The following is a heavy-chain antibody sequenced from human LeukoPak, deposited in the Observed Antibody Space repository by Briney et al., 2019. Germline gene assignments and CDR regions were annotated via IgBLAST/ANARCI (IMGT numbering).Heavy chain of an antibody. CDR1: GFIFDDYA. CDR2: ISWNTIGI. CDR3: AKEGIVSDCFDY. J-gene: IGHJ4*02. D-gene: IGHD2/OR15-2a*01. Sequence: GGSLRLSCAASGFIFDDYAMHWVRQVPGKGLEWVSGISWNTIGIGYADSVKGRFTISRDNAKNSLYLQMNSLRAEDTAVYYCAKEGIVSDCFDYWGQGTLVTVSS. V-gene: IGHV3-9*01.